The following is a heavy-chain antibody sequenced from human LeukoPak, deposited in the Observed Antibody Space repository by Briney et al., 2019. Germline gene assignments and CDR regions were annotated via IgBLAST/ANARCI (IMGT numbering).Heavy chain of an antibody. CDR1: GFTFSSYA. V-gene: IGHV3-23*01. CDR2: ISGSGGST. D-gene: IGHD2-21*02. Sequence: GGSLRLPCAAYGFTFSSYAMSWVRQAPGKGLEWVSAISGSGGSTYYADSVKGRFTISRDNSKNTLYLQMNSLRAEDTAVYYCAKTGPPYCGGDCYSPPYFDYWGQGTLVTVSS. CDR3: AKTGPPYCGGDCYSPPYFDY. J-gene: IGHJ4*02.